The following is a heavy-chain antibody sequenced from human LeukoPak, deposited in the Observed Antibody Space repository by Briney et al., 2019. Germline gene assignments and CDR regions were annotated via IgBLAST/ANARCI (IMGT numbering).Heavy chain of an antibody. V-gene: IGHV3-48*04. CDR3: ARDGPYCSGGSCHGNFDY. J-gene: IGHJ4*02. Sequence: PGGSLRLSCAASGFTFSSYSMNWVRQAPGKGLEWVSYISSSSSTIYYADSVKGRFTISRDNAKNSLYLQMNSLRAEDTAVYYCARDGPYCSGGSCHGNFDYWGQGTLVTVSS. CDR1: GFTFSSYS. CDR2: ISSSSSTI. D-gene: IGHD2-15*01.